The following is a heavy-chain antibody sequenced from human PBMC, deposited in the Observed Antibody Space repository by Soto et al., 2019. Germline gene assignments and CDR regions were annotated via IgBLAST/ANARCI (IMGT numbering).Heavy chain of an antibody. CDR2: IIPIFGTA. J-gene: IGHJ4*02. V-gene: IGHV1-69*13. CDR3: AREGDTPFAFDY. CDR1: GGTFSSYA. Sequence: SVKVSCKASGGTFSSYAISWVRQAPGQGLEWMGGIIPIFGTANYAQKFQGRVTITADESTSTAYMELSSLRSEDTAVYYCAREGDTPFAFDYWGQGTLVTVSS. D-gene: IGHD3-16*01.